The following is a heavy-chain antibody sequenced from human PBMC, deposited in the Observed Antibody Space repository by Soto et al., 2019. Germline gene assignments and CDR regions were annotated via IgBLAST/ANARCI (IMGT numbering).Heavy chain of an antibody. CDR2: INPNSGGT. J-gene: IGHJ4*02. CDR3: ARGRRGLRGAYGSGSYLVFDY. CDR1: GYTFTGYY. D-gene: IGHD3-10*01. V-gene: IGHV1-2*04. Sequence: QVQLVQSGAEVTKPGASVKVSCKASGYTFTGYYMHWVRQAPGQGLEWMGWINPNSGGTNYAQKFQGWVTMTRDTSISTAYMELSRLRSDDTAVYYCARGRRGLRGAYGSGSYLVFDYWGQGTLVTVSS.